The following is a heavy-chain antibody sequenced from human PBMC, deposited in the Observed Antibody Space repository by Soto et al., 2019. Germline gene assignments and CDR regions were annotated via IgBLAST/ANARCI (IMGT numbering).Heavy chain of an antibody. D-gene: IGHD1-1*01. J-gene: IGHJ6*02. CDR2: IIPIFGTA. CDR1: GGNFSSYA. CDR3: ARPTISGTYYYYCMDV. V-gene: IGHV1-69*01. Sequence: QVQLVQSAAEVKKPGSSVKVSCKASGGNFSSYAVSWVRQAPGQGLEWMGGIIPIFGTANYAQKFQGRVTITADESTSTAYMELGSLRSEDTAVYYCARPTISGTYYYYCMDVWGQGTTVTVSS.